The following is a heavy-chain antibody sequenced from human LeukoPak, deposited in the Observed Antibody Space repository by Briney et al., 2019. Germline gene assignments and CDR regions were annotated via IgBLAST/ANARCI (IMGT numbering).Heavy chain of an antibody. V-gene: IGHV4-59*01. CDR3: AKDRRYSYGSFDY. J-gene: IGHJ4*02. CDR1: GGSISSYY. CDR2: IYYSGST. Sequence: KPSETLSLTCTVSGGSISSYYWSWIRQPPGKGLEWIGYIYYSGSTNYNPSLKSRVTISVDTSKNQFSLKLSSVTAADTAVYYCAKDRRYSYGSFDYWGQGTLVTVSS. D-gene: IGHD5-18*01.